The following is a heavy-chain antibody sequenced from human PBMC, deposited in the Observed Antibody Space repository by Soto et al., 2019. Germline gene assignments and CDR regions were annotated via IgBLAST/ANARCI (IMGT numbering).Heavy chain of an antibody. CDR1: GYSFTSYW. CDR2: IDPSDSYT. V-gene: IGHV5-10-1*01. Sequence: GESLKISXKGSGYSFTSYWISWVRQMPGKGLEWMGRIDPSDSYTNYSPSFQGHVTISADKSISTAYLQWSSLKASDTAMYYCATTQYYYDSSGYYPLPYGMDVWGQGTTVTVSS. D-gene: IGHD3-22*01. J-gene: IGHJ6*02. CDR3: ATTQYYYDSSGYYPLPYGMDV.